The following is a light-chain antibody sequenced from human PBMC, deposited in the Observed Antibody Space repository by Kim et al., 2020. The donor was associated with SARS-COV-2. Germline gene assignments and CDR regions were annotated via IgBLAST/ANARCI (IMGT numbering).Light chain of an antibody. J-gene: IGKJ5*01. Sequence: EIVMTQSPATLSVSPGERATLSCRASQSVSSNLAWYQQKPGQAPRLLIFGASTRATGTPARFSGSGSGTEFTLTISSLQSEDFAVYYCQQYDNWPPIPFGQGTRLQI. CDR2: GAS. CDR1: QSVSSN. CDR3: QQYDNWPPIP. V-gene: IGKV3-15*01.